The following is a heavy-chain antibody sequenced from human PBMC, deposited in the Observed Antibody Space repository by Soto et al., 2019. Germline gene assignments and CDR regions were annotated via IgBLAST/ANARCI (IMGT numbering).Heavy chain of an antibody. CDR3: ARSPYGYGGGYVMDV. CDR2: IYPGDSDT. D-gene: IGHD5-18*01. CDR1: GYSFTSYW. Sequence: GESLKISCKGSGYSFTSYWIGWVRQMPGKGLEWMGIIYPGDSDTRYSPSFQGQVTISADKSISTAYLQWSSLKASDTAMYYCARSPYGYGGGYVMDVWGQGTKVTVSS. J-gene: IGHJ6*02. V-gene: IGHV5-51*01.